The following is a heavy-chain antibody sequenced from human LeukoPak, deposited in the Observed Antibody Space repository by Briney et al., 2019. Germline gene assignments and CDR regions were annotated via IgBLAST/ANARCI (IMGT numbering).Heavy chain of an antibody. CDR1: GVTFDGYG. D-gene: IGHD2-21*02. J-gene: IGHJ4*02. CDR2: INWNGAII. Sequence: GGSLRLSCAASGVTFDGYGMSWVRQVPGKGLEWVSGINWNGAIIAYADSVKGRFTISRDNAKNSLYLQMNSLGAEDTAVYYCARDRGGGDCNDYWGQGTLVTVSS. CDR3: ARDRGGGDCNDY. V-gene: IGHV3-20*04.